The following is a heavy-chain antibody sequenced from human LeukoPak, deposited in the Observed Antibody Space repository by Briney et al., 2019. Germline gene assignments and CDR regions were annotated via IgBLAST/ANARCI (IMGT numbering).Heavy chain of an antibody. CDR2: IYYSGST. V-gene: IGHV4-39*07. Sequence: SETLSLTCTVSGGSISSSSYYWGWIRQPPGKGLEWIGSIYYSGSTYYNPSLKSRVTISVDTSKNQFSLKLSSVTAADTAVYYCARGRVVVAAHDAFDIWGQGTMVTVSS. CDR1: GGSISSSSYY. CDR3: ARGRVVVAAHDAFDI. D-gene: IGHD2-15*01. J-gene: IGHJ3*02.